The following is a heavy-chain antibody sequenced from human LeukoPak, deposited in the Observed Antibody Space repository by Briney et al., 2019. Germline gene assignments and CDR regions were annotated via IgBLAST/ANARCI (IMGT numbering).Heavy chain of an antibody. CDR3: ARAAKRIVGAARPNWFDP. CDR2: IKQDGSEK. Sequence: PGGSLRLSCAASGFTFSSYWMSWVRQAPGKGLEWVANIKQDGSEKYYVDSVKGRFTISRDNAKNSLYLQLNSLRAEDTAVYYCARAAKRIVGAARPNWFDPWGQGTLVTVSS. J-gene: IGHJ5*02. CDR1: GFTFSSYW. D-gene: IGHD1-26*01. V-gene: IGHV3-7*01.